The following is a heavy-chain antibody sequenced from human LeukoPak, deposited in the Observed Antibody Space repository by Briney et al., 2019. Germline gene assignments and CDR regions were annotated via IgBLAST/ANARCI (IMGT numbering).Heavy chain of an antibody. D-gene: IGHD3-3*01. CDR2: ITSDGSST. CDR1: GFTLSNYW. V-gene: IGHV3-74*01. CDR3: AKDSLLNTRITIFGVVTPYYYYGMDV. Sequence: GGSLRLSCAASGFTLSNYWMHWVRQAPGKGLVWVSRITSDGSSTNYADSVKGRFTISRDNAKNTLYLQMNSLRAEDTAVYYCAKDSLLNTRITIFGVVTPYYYYGMDVWGRGTTVTVS. J-gene: IGHJ6*02.